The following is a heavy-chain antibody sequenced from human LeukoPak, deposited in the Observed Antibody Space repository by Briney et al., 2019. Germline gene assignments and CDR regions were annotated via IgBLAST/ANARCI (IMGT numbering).Heavy chain of an antibody. V-gene: IGHV1-69*05. Sequence: ASVKVSCKASGGTFSSYAISWVRQAPGQGLEWMGGIIPIFGTANYAQKFQGRVTITTDESTSTAYMELSSLRSEDTAVYYCASPAGTLYYFDYWGQGTLVTVSS. D-gene: IGHD6-19*01. J-gene: IGHJ4*02. CDR3: ASPAGTLYYFDY. CDR1: GGTFSSYA. CDR2: IIPIFGTA.